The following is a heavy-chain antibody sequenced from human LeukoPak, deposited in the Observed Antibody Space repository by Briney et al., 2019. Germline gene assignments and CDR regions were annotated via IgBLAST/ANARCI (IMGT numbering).Heavy chain of an antibody. D-gene: IGHD2-15*01. CDR3: ARDPDGRGGSCYPFCDY. CDR2: IIPILGIA. V-gene: IGHV1-69*04. J-gene: IGHJ4*02. Sequence: GASVKVSCKASGGTFSSYAISWVRQAPGQGLEWMGRIIPILGIANYAQKFQGRVTITADKSTSTAYMELSSLRSEDTAVYYCARDPDGRGGSCYPFCDYWGQGTLVTVSS. CDR1: GGTFSSYA.